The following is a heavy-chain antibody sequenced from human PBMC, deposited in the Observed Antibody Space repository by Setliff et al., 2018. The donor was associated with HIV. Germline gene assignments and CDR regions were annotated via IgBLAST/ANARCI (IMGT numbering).Heavy chain of an antibody. V-gene: IGHV4-30-4*08. Sequence: SETLSLTCTVSGGSISSGDYYWSWIRQPPGKGLEWIGYIYYSGSTSYNPSLKSRVTISGDTSKNQFSLKLSSVTAADTAVYYCARGIGWVGRYGMDVWGQGTTVTSP. CDR2: IYYSGST. D-gene: IGHD1-26*01. CDR1: GGSISSGDYY. J-gene: IGHJ6*02. CDR3: ARGIGWVGRYGMDV.